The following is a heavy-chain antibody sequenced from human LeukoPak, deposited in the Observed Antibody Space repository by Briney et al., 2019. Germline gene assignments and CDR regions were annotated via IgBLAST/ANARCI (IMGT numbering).Heavy chain of an antibody. V-gene: IGHV4-59*08. J-gene: IGHJ3*02. Sequence: RTSETLSLTCTVSGGSIGTYYWTWIRQPPGKGLEWIGHIFYSGSTNYNPSLKSRVTISIDTSKNQFSLKLSSVTAADTAVYYCARKVYYYDSSGLARDAFDIWGQGTMVTVSS. CDR2: IFYSGST. CDR3: ARKVYYYDSSGLARDAFDI. CDR1: GGSIGTYY. D-gene: IGHD3-22*01.